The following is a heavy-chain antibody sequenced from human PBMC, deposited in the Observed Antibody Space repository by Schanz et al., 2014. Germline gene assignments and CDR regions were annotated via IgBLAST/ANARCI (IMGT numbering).Heavy chain of an antibody. CDR2: ISFDGSNK. V-gene: IGHV3-30*03. CDR1: GFTFSSYG. D-gene: IGHD3-10*01. CDR3: ARDSEAGGGDAFDI. J-gene: IGHJ3*02. Sequence: QVQLVESGGGLVKPGGSLRLSCAASGFTFSSYGMHWVRQAPGKGLEWVAVISFDGSNKYYADSVKGRFTISRDNSKNTLYLQMNSLRAEDTAVYYCARDSEAGGGDAFDIWGQGRMVTVSS.